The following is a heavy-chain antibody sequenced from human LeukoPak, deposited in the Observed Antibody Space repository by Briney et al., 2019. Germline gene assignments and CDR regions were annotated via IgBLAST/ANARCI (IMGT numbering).Heavy chain of an antibody. V-gene: IGHV4-38-2*02. D-gene: IGHD3-9*01. Sequence: SETLSLTCTVSGYSISGGYYWGWIRQPPGKGLEWIGSIYHSGSTYYNPSLKSRVTISVDTSKNQFSLKLSSVTAADTAVYYCARHYPDGILTGYPIYYFDYWGQGTLVTVSS. CDR2: IYHSGST. CDR3: ARHYPDGILTGYPIYYFDY. CDR1: GYSISGGYY. J-gene: IGHJ4*02.